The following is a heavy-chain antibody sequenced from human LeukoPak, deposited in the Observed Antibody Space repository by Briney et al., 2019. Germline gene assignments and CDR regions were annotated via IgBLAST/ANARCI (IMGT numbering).Heavy chain of an antibody. J-gene: IGHJ4*02. CDR3: ARSSGYPYFDY. CDR1: GFTFSSYS. V-gene: IGHV3-48*01. CDR2: IGGSSSPI. Sequence: PGGSLRLSCAASGFTFSSYSMSWVRQAPGKGLEWVSYIGGSSSPIYYADSMKGRFTISRDNAKSSLYLQMNSLRAEDTAVCYCARSSGYPYFDYWGQGTLVTVSS. D-gene: IGHD3-22*01.